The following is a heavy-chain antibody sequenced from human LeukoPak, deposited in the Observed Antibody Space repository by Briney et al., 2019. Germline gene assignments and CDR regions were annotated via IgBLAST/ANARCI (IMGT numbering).Heavy chain of an antibody. J-gene: IGHJ6*04. Sequence: PGGSLRLSCAASGFTFSSYWMHWVRQAPGKGLEWVSYISSSGSTIYYADSVKGRFTISRDNAKNSLYLQMNSLRAEDTAVYYCAELGITMIGGVWGKGTTATISS. CDR3: AELGITMIGGV. CDR1: GFTFSSYW. D-gene: IGHD3-10*02. V-gene: IGHV3-48*04. CDR2: ISSSGSTI.